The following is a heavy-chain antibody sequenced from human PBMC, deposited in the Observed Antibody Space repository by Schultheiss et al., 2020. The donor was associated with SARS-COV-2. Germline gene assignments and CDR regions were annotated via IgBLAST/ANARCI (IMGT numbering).Heavy chain of an antibody. D-gene: IGHD2-21*02. CDR1: GGSVSSGSYY. V-gene: IGHV4-31*03. J-gene: IGHJ4*02. CDR2: IYYSGST. CDR3: ARGGGPMTDLDY. Sequence: SQTLSLTCTVSGGSVSSGSYYWSWIRQPPGKGLEWIGYIYYSGSTYYNPSLKSRVTISVDTSKNQFSLKLSSVTAEDTAVYYCARGGGPMTDLDYWGQGTLVTVSS.